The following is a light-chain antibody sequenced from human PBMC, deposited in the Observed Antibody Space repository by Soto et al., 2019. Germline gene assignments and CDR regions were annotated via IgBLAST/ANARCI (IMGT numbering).Light chain of an antibody. Sequence: EVVLTQSPGTLPLSPGESATLSCRASQSVSSKLAWYQQRPGQAPRLLIFDASTRATGIPARFSGSGSGTEFTLTISSLQSEDFAVYFCQQYNNWPPWTFGQGTKVDIK. CDR3: QQYNNWPPWT. J-gene: IGKJ1*01. V-gene: IGKV3-15*01. CDR1: QSVSSK. CDR2: DAS.